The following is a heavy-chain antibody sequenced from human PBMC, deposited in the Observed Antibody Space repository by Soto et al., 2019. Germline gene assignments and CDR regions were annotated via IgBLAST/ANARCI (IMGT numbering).Heavy chain of an antibody. V-gene: IGHV3-23*01. D-gene: IGHD6-13*01. CDR1: GFTFSSYA. CDR2: ISGSGGST. CDR3: AKDSQQLVQTFDY. Sequence: EVQLLESGGGLVQPGGSLRLSCAASGFTFSSYAMSWVRQAPGKGLEWVSAISGSGGSTYYADSVKGRFTISRDNSENTLYLQMNSLRAEDTAVYYCAKDSQQLVQTFDYWGQGTLVTVSS. J-gene: IGHJ4*02.